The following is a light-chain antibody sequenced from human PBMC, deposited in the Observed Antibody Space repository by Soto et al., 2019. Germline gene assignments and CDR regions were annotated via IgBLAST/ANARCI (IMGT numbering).Light chain of an antibody. J-gene: IGLJ2*01. Sequence: QLVLTQSPSASASLGASVRLTCTLSSGHSRYAIAGHQQQPEKGPRYLMKLNSDGSHTKGDGIPDRFSGSSSGAERYLTISSLQSEDEADYYCQTWDTGIVVFGGGTKLTVL. CDR2: LNSDGSH. CDR1: SGHSRYA. V-gene: IGLV4-69*01. CDR3: QTWDTGIVV.